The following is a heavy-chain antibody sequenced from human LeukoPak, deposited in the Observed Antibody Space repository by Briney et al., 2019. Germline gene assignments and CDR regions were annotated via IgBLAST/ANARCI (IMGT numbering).Heavy chain of an antibody. D-gene: IGHD3-22*01. V-gene: IGHV3-30*18. CDR3: AKDLYYYDSSGLPPDY. J-gene: IGHJ4*02. CDR1: GFTFSSYG. CDR2: ISYDGSNK. Sequence: GRSLRLSCAASGFTFSSYGMHWVRQAPGKGLEWVAVISYDGSNKYYADSVKGRFTISRDNSKNTLYLQMNSLRAEDTAVYYCAKDLYYYDSSGLPPDYWGQGTLVTASS.